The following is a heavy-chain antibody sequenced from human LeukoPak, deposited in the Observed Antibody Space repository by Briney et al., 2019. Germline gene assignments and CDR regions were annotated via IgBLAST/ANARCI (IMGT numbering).Heavy chain of an antibody. CDR3: VGGDWYFDL. Sequence: QTLSLTCAISGISVSSNNGTWNCIRQAPSRGLEWLGRTFYRSKWFHAYAISVKSRITINPDTSKNQSSLQLTSVTPEDTAVYYCVGGDWYFDLWGRGALVTVSS. CDR1: GISVSSNNGT. V-gene: IGHV6-1*01. CDR2: TFYRSKWFH. J-gene: IGHJ2*01.